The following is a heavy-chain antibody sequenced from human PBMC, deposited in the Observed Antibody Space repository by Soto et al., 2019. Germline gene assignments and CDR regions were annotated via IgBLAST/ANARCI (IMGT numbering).Heavy chain of an antibody. CDR1: EFTFSSYA. J-gene: IGHJ4*02. CDR3: AREPTGDYYDSSGLNY. Sequence: VQLLESGGGLVQPGGSLRLSCAASEFTFSSYAMHWVRQAPGKGLEWVAVISYDGSNKYYADSVKGRFTISRDNSKNTLYLQMNSLRAEDTAVYYCAREPTGDYYDSSGLNYWGQGTLVTVSS. D-gene: IGHD3-22*01. V-gene: IGHV3-30-3*01. CDR2: ISYDGSNK.